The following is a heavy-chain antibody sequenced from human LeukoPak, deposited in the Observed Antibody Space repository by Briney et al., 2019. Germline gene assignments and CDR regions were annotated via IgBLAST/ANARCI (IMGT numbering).Heavy chain of an antibody. Sequence: SETLSLTCTVSGGSISSGGYYWSWIRQHPGKGLEWIGYIYYSGSTYYNPSFKSRVTISVDTSKNQFSLKLSSVTAADTAVYYCARVDYGDYGGLDYWGQGTLVTVSS. CDR3: ARVDYGDYGGLDY. V-gene: IGHV4-31*03. CDR2: IYYSGST. D-gene: IGHD4-17*01. CDR1: GGSISSGGYY. J-gene: IGHJ4*02.